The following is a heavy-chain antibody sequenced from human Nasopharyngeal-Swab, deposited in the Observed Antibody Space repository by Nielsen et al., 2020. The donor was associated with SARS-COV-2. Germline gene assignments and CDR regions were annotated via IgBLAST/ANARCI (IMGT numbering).Heavy chain of an antibody. D-gene: IGHD2-2*01. Sequence: GGSLRLSCAASGFTVSGNYMSWVRQAPGKGLEWVSVIYSGGSTYYADSVKGRFTISRDNSKNTLYLQMNSLRAEDTAVYYCTTDLGVVPAAMRRYYYYGMDVWGQGTTVTVSS. J-gene: IGHJ6*02. CDR3: TTDLGVVPAAMRRYYYYGMDV. V-gene: IGHV3-53*01. CDR1: GFTVSGNY. CDR2: IYSGGST.